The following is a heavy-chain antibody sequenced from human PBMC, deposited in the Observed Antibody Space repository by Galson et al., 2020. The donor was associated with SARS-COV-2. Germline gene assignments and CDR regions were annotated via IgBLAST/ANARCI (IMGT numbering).Heavy chain of an antibody. V-gene: IGHV3-30*18. J-gene: IGHJ4*02. CDR1: GFTFSDSG. D-gene: IGHD3-22*01. CDR2: ISYDGSNK. CDR3: AKGKIVVVITLDYFDY. Sequence: TGGSLRLSCAASGFTFSDSGMHWVRQAPGKGLEWVAVISYDGSNKYYADSVKGRFTISRDNSKNTLYLQMNSLRAEDTAVYYCAKGKIVVVITLDYFDYWGQGTLVTVSS.